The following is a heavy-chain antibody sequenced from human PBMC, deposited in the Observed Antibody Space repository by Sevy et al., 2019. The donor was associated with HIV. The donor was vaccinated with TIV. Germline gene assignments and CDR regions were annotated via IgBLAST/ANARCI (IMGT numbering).Heavy chain of an antibody. CDR3: AKEGQGEYYDSSGSFDY. V-gene: IGHV3-23*01. D-gene: IGHD3-22*01. CDR1: GFTFSNYG. CDR2: ISGSGRIT. J-gene: IGHJ4*02. Sequence: EGSLRLSCAASGFTFSNYGMHWVRQAPGKGLEWVSAISGSGRITYYADSVKGRFTISRDNSKNTLYLQMNSLRAEDPAVYYCAKEGQGEYYDSSGSFDYWGQGTLVTVSS.